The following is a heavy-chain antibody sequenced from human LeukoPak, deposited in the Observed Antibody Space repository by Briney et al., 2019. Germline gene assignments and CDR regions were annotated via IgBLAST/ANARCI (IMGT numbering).Heavy chain of an antibody. CDR1: GFTLSSYE. CDR2: INSDGRRT. CDR3: ARELPREVTLDY. V-gene: IGHV3-74*01. Sequence: GGSLTLSCAASGFTLSSYEMHGVRQAPAKELAWVSRINSDGRRTGYVDSVKGRFTISRENAKNTLYLQMNSLRAEDTAIYYCARELPREVTLDYWGQGTLVTVSS. D-gene: IGHD2-21*02. J-gene: IGHJ4*02.